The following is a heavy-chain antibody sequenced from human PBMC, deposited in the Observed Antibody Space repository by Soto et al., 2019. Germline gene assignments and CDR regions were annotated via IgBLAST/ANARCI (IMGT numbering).Heavy chain of an antibody. V-gene: IGHV1-69*13. J-gene: IGHJ4*02. Sequence: ASVKVSCKASGGTFSSYAISWVRQAPGQGLEWMGGIIPIFGTANYAQKFQGRVTITADESTSTAYMELSSLRSEDTAVYYCARDPYSSVVAGTSMYYFDYWGQGTLVTVSS. CDR1: GGTFSSYA. CDR2: IIPIFGTA. CDR3: ARDPYSSVVAGTSMYYFDY. D-gene: IGHD6-19*01.